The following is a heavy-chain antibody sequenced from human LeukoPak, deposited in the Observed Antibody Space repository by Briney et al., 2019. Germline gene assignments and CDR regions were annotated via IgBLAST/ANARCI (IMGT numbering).Heavy chain of an antibody. D-gene: IGHD6-19*01. CDR3: ARAIPAYSNGWFCDAFDI. Sequence: PSETLSLTCAVSSASISSHSHYWGWIRQPPGKGLEWIGSVYYSGTTFYNPSLKSRVTISVDTSKSQFSLKLRSVTAADTALYYCARAIPAYSNGWFCDAFDIWGQGTTVIVSS. J-gene: IGHJ3*02. CDR2: VYYSGTT. V-gene: IGHV4-39*07. CDR1: SASISSHSHY.